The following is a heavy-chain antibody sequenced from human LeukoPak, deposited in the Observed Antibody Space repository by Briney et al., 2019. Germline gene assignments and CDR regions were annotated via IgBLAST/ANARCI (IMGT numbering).Heavy chain of an antibody. D-gene: IGHD3-22*01. CDR2: FDPEDGET. V-gene: IGHV1-24*01. Sequence: ASVKVSCKVSGYTLTELSMHWVRQAPGKGLEWMGGFDPEDGETIYAQKFQGRVTMTEDTSTDTAYMELSSLRSEDTAVYYCATVPYYYDSSGYPSYFDYWGQGTLVTVSS. CDR1: GYTLTELS. CDR3: ATVPYYYDSSGYPSYFDY. J-gene: IGHJ4*02.